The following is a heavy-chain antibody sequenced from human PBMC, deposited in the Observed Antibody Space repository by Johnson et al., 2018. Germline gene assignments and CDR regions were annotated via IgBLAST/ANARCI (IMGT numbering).Heavy chain of an antibody. Sequence: VQLVESGGDLVQPGGSLRVSCAASGLTFANYAMTWVRQAPGKGLEWISGISDRGLTTYYADSVKGRFTISRDNSKNTLFLQMNSLRAEDTAVYFCAKEATAVTAYGYYLYMDVWGKGTTVTVSS. D-gene: IGHD4-17*01. V-gene: IGHV3-23*04. CDR3: AKEATAVTAYGYYLYMDV. CDR2: ISDRGLTT. CDR1: GLTFANYA. J-gene: IGHJ6*03.